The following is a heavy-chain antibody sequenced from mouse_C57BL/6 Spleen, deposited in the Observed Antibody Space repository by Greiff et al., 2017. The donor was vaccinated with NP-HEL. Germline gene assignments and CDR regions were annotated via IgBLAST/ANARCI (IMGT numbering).Heavy chain of an antibody. J-gene: IGHJ2*01. CDR3: ARPAYGSSYYFDY. CDR1: GFTFSDYG. D-gene: IGHD1-1*01. V-gene: IGHV5-17*01. Sequence: EVQLVESGGGLVKPGRSLKLSCAASGFTFSDYGMHWVRQAPEKGLEWVAYISSGSSTIYYADTVKGRFTISRDNAKNTLFLQMTSLRSEDTAMYYCARPAYGSSYYFDYWGQGTTLTVSS. CDR2: ISSGSSTI.